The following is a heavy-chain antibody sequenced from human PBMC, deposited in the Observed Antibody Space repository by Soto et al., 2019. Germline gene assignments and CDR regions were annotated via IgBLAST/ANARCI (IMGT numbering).Heavy chain of an antibody. D-gene: IGHD2-21*02. CDR1: GGSFSGYY. V-gene: IGHV4-34*12. CDR3: ARDLWGYCGTDCYPLDV. Sequence: SETLSLTCAVSGGSFSGYYGSWIRQAPGKGLEWIGDIIHGGTTNYNPSLKSRVTISVDTSKNQFSLKLTSVTAADTAVYYCARDLWGYCGTDCYPLDVWGQGTTVTSP. CDR2: IIHGGTT. J-gene: IGHJ6*02.